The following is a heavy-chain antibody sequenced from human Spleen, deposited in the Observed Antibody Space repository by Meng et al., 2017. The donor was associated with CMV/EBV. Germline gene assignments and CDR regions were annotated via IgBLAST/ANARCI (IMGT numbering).Heavy chain of an antibody. J-gene: IGHJ4*02. Sequence: GESLKISCAASGFTVSSNYMSWVRQAPGKGLEWVSVIYSGGSTYYADSVKGRFTTSRDNSKNTLYLQMNSLRAEDTAVYYCARHSSSWYAFDYFDYWGQGTLVTVSS. CDR1: GFTVSSNY. D-gene: IGHD6-13*01. V-gene: IGHV3-66*02. CDR2: IYSGGST. CDR3: ARHSSSWYAFDYFDY.